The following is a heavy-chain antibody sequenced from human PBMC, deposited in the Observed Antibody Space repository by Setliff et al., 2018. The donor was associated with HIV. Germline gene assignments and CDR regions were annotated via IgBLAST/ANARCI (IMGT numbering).Heavy chain of an antibody. D-gene: IGHD6-19*01. J-gene: IGHJ6*03. Sequence: PSETLSLTCTVSGGSISSYYWSWIRQPPGKGLEWIGYIYYSGSTNYNPSLKSRVTISVDTSKNQFSLKLSSVTAADTAVYYCARVQTMAVAGTQYYYMDVWGKGTTVTVSS. CDR2: IYYSGST. CDR1: GGSISSYY. CDR3: ARVQTMAVAGTQYYYMDV. V-gene: IGHV4-59*01.